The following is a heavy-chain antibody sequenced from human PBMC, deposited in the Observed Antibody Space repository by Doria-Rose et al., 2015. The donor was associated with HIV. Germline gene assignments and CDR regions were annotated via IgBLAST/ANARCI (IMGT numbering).Heavy chain of an antibody. V-gene: IGHV2-26*01. J-gene: IGHJ4*02. CDR3: ARIKSSRWYHKYYFDF. CDR1: GVSLSSPGMG. CDR2: IFSDDER. Sequence: QVQLVQSGPVLVKPAETLTLTCTVSGVSLSSPGMGVSWIRQPLGKALEWLANIFSDDERSYKTSLKSRLTISRCTSKSQVVLTMTDMDPVDTATCYCARIKSSRWYHKYYFDFWGQGTLVIVSA. D-gene: IGHD6-13*01.